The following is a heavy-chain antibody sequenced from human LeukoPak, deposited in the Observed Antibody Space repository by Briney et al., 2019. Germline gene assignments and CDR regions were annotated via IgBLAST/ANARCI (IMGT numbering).Heavy chain of an antibody. CDR2: IYSSGSN. CDR1: GGSISGYF. J-gene: IGHJ4*02. Sequence: PSETLSLTCTVSGGSISGYFWTWIRQPAGKGLEWIGRIYSSGSNNYNPSLKSRVTMSVDTSKNQFSLRLSSVTAADTAVYYCARLFDYYGAGPFDYWGQGTQITVSS. CDR3: ARLFDYYGAGPFDY. D-gene: IGHD3-10*01. V-gene: IGHV4-4*07.